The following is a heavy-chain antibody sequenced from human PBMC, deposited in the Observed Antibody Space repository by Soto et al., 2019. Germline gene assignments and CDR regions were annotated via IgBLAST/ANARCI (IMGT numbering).Heavy chain of an antibody. CDR1: GYTFISYG. CDR3: ARDGDFWSGYYREDWFDP. Sequence: ASVKVSCKASGYTFISYGISWVRQAPGQGLEWMGWISAYNGNTNYAQKLQGRVTMTTDTSTSTAYMELRSLRSDDTAVYYCARDGDFWSGYYREDWFDPWGQGTLVTVSS. CDR2: ISAYNGNT. J-gene: IGHJ5*02. D-gene: IGHD3-3*01. V-gene: IGHV1-18*01.